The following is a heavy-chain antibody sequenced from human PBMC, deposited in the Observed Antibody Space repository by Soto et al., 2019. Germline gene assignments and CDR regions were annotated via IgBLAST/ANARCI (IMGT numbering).Heavy chain of an antibody. CDR1: GYTFTTYA. J-gene: IGHJ4*02. CDR2: VFPYNGNT. V-gene: IGHV1-18*01. Sequence: QVQLVQSGAEVTKPGASVKVSCKTSGYTFTTYAINWVRQAPGQGLEWLGWVFPYNGNTNSAQKFQGRLTMTTDTSTNTVYMELRSLRSDDTAVYYCERDQVELDYWGQGTLVTVSS. CDR3: ERDQVELDY.